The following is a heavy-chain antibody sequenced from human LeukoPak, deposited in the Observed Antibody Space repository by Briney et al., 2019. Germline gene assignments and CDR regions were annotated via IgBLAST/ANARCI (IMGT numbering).Heavy chain of an antibody. V-gene: IGHV3-21*01. Sequence: PGGSLRLSYAASGFNLRSYSMNWVRQAPGKGLEWVSSISTSSSYIYYADSVKGRLTISRDNAKDSLYLQMNSLRAEDTAVYFCARDYCSGGSCYYMDVWGKGTTVTVSS. D-gene: IGHD2-15*01. CDR2: ISTSSSYI. CDR1: GFNLRSYS. CDR3: ARDYCSGGSCYYMDV. J-gene: IGHJ6*03.